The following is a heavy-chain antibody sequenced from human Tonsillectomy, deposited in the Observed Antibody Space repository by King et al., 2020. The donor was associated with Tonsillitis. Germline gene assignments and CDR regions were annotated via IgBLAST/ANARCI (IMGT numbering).Heavy chain of an antibody. CDR2: IRYDGSNK. CDR1: GFTFSSYG. D-gene: IGHD6-13*01. CDR3: VTGTYYFDY. Sequence: VQLVESGGGVVQPGGSLRLYCAASGFTFSSYGMHWVRQAPGKGLEWVAFIRYDGSNKYYADSVKGRFTISRDNSKNTLYLQMKSLRAEDTAVYYCVTGTYYFDYWGQGTLVTVSS. J-gene: IGHJ4*02. V-gene: IGHV3-30*02.